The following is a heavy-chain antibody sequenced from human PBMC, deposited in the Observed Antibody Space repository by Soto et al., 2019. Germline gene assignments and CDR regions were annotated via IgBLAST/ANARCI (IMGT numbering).Heavy chain of an antibody. J-gene: IGHJ4*02. CDR1: GFTFSSYG. Sequence: VQLVESGGGVVQPGRSLRLSCAASGFTFSSYGMHWVRQAPGKGLEWVAVIWYDGSNKYYADSVKGRFTISRDNSKNTLYLQMNSLRAEDTAVYYCARVGATGFFDYWGQGTLVTVSS. CDR3: ARVGATGFFDY. V-gene: IGHV3-33*01. CDR2: IWYDGSNK. D-gene: IGHD1-26*01.